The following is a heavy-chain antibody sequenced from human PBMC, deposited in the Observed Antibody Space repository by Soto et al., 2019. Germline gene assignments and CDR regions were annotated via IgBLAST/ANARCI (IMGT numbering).Heavy chain of an antibody. J-gene: IGHJ4*02. CDR1: DVSLSNFY. V-gene: IGHV4-59*01. CDR2: ISSSGNT. D-gene: IGHD3-22*01. CDR3: ARAPMVLTRSYFDY. Sequence: LXLTCTVCDVSLSNFYWSWIRQPPGKGLEWIGYISSSGNTNYNPSLKSRVSISVDTSRNQFSLNLTSVTAADAAVYYCARAPMVLTRSYFDYWGQGTPVTVSS.